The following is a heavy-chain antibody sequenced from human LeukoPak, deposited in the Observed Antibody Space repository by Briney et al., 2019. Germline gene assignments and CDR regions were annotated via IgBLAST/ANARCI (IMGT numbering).Heavy chain of an antibody. V-gene: IGHV4-4*07. CDR2: ISTSGST. Sequence: SETLSLTCTVSGGSISSYYWSWIRQPAGKGLEWIGRISTSGSTNYNPSLKSRVTMPVDTSKNQFSLKLSSVTSADTAVYYCARDRSTSWFDPWGQGTLVTVSS. J-gene: IGHJ5*02. CDR3: ARDRSTSWFDP. D-gene: IGHD5/OR15-5a*01. CDR1: GGSISSYY.